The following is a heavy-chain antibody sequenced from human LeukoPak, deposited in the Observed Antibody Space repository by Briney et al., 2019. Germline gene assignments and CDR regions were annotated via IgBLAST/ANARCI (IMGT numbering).Heavy chain of an antibody. D-gene: IGHD2-15*01. CDR3: ARARGYCSGGSCYSWFDH. CDR2: INHSGST. CDR1: GGSFSGYY. J-gene: IGHJ5*02. V-gene: IGHV4-34*01. Sequence: SETLSLTCAVYGGSFSGYYWSWIRQPPGKGLEWIGEINHSGSTNYNPSLKSRVTISVDTSKNQFSLKLSSVTAADTAVYYCARARGYCSGGSCYSWFDHWGQGTLVTVSS.